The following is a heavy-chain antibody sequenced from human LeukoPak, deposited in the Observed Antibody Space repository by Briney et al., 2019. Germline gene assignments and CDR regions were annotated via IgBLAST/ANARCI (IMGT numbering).Heavy chain of an antibody. CDR2: ISSSGSTI. Sequence: PGGSLRLSCAASGFTFSDYYMSWIRQAPGKGLEWVSYISSSGSTIYYADSVKGRFTISRDNAKNSLYLQMNSLRAEDTAVYYCARGRYCSSTSCYFAGCYYYGMDVWGQGTTVTVSS. V-gene: IGHV3-11*04. J-gene: IGHJ6*02. CDR3: ARGRYCSSTSCYFAGCYYYGMDV. CDR1: GFTFSDYY. D-gene: IGHD2-2*01.